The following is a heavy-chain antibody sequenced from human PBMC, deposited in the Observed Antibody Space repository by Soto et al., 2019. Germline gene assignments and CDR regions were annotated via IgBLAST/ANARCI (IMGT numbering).Heavy chain of an antibody. Sequence: EVQLVESGGGLVQPGGSLRLSCAVSGFTFSSSEMYWVRQAPGKGLEWISYIHPSGQPIFYADSVKGRFTISRENSKNTLYLQMNSLRAEDTAVYYCAKDGDLYSGYSDHWGQGTLVTGSS. CDR2: IHPSGQPI. V-gene: IGHV3-48*03. CDR1: GFTFSSSE. J-gene: IGHJ4*02. D-gene: IGHD5-12*01. CDR3: AKDGDLYSGYSDH.